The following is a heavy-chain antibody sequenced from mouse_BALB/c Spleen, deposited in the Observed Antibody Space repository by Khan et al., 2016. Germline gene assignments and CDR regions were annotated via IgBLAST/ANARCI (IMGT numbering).Heavy chain of an antibody. CDR3: ARVTGVFDY. Sequence: QVQLQQPGAELVRPGSSVKISCKASGYAFSSFWMNWVKQRPGQGLEWIGQIYPGDGDTNYNGKFKGKATVTADTSSSTAYMQLSSLTSEDSAVYFCARVTGVFDYWGQGTTLTVSS. V-gene: IGHV1-80*01. J-gene: IGHJ2*01. CDR1: GYAFSSFW. D-gene: IGHD2-12*01. CDR2: IYPGDGDT.